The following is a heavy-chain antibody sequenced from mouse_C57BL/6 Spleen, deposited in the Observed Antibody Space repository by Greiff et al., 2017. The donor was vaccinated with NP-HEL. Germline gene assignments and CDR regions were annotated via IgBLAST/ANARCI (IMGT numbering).Heavy chain of an antibody. CDR1: GYAFSSSW. CDR2: IYPGDGDT. D-gene: IGHD1-1*01. J-gene: IGHJ4*01. V-gene: IGHV1-82*01. Sequence: VQLQQSGPELVKPGASVKISCKASGYAFSSSWMNWVKQRPGKGLEWIGRIYPGDGDTNYNGKFKGKATLTADKSSSTAYMQLSGLTSEDSAVYFCAITTDYYAMDYWGQGTSVTVSS. CDR3: AITTDYYAMDY.